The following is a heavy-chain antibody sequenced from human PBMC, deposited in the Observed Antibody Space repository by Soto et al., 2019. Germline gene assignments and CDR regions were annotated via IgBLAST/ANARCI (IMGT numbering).Heavy chain of an antibody. V-gene: IGHV1-18*01. CDR1: GYTFTSYG. Sequence: ASVKVSCKASGYTFTSYGISWVRQAPGQGLEWMGWISAYNGNTNYAQKLQGRVTMTTDTSTSTAYMELRSLRSDDTAVYYCARDSTGGSGWSFFDYWGQGTLVTVSS. J-gene: IGHJ4*02. CDR3: ARDSTGGSGWSFFDY. CDR2: ISAYNGNT. D-gene: IGHD6-19*01.